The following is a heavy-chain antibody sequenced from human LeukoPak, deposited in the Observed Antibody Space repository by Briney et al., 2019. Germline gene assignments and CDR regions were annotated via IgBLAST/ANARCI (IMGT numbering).Heavy chain of an antibody. D-gene: IGHD3-3*01. Sequence: GVSLRLSCAASGFTFSSYWMHWVRQAPGEGLVWVSRINSDGSSTSYADSVKGRFTISRDNAKNTLYLQMNSLRAEDTAVYYCARGVTIFGVVIKFYNWFDPWGQGTLVTVSS. CDR1: GFTFSSYW. CDR3: ARGVTIFGVVIKFYNWFDP. CDR2: INSDGSST. V-gene: IGHV3-74*01. J-gene: IGHJ5*02.